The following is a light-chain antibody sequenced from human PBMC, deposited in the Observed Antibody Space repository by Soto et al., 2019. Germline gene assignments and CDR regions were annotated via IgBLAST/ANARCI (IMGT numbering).Light chain of an antibody. CDR3: QQGYNFPRA. V-gene: IGKV1-12*01. J-gene: IGKJ1*01. CDR1: QPISSW. CDR2: PAS. Sequence: DIQMTQSPSSISASVGDRVTITCRASQPISSWLAWYQQVPGQAPYLLIYPASTLQSGVPSRFSGSGSGTNFTLPINSLQPQDFATCCSQQGYNFPRAFGQGTRVEI.